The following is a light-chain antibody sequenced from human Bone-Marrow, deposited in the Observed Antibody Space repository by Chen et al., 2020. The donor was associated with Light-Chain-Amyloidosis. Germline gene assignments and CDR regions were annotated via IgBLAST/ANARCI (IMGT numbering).Light chain of an antibody. J-gene: IGLJ2*01. CDR2: RDT. Sequence: SYELTQPPSASVSPGQKARITCSGDDLPTKYAYWYQQKPDQAPVLVIHRDTERPAGISERFSGSSSGTTATLTISGVQAEDDADYHCQSADSSGTDEVIFGGGTKLTVL. V-gene: IGLV3-25*03. CDR3: QSADSSGTDEVI. CDR1: DLPTKY.